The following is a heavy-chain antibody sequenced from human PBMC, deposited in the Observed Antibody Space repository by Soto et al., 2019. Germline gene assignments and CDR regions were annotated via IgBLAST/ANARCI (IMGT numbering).Heavy chain of an antibody. CDR1: GASLSDNY. D-gene: IGHD2-21*01. CDR3: ARGRGEFDA. CDR2: INHSGNT. J-gene: IGHJ5*02. V-gene: IGHV4-34*01. Sequence: SETLSLTCAVYGASLSDNYCNWLRQPPGKGLEWIGEINHSGNTNYNPSLRSRVTISIDTSKNQLSLNLRSVSAADTAVYYCARGRGEFDAWGRGTPVTVSS.